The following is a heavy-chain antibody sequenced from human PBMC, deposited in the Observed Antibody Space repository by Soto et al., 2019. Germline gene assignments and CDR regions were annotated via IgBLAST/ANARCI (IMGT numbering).Heavy chain of an antibody. V-gene: IGHV3-30-3*01. CDR2: ISYDGDNK. CDR1: GFTFRNYA. Sequence: GGSLRLSCAASGFTFRNYAMHWVRQAPGKGLEWVATISYDGDNKYYTDSVKGPFTISRDNSKNTLYLQMNSLRPEDTAVYYCARPWGQLSTYYYGMDTWGQGTTVTVS. CDR3: ARPWGQLSTYYYGMDT. J-gene: IGHJ6*02. D-gene: IGHD3-16*01.